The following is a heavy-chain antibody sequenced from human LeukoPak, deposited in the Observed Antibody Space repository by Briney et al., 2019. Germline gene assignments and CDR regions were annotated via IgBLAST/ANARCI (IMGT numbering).Heavy chain of an antibody. CDR1: GGSISSFY. V-gene: IGHV4-4*07. Sequence: SETLSLTCTVSGGSISSFYWSWIRQPAGKGLEWIGRIYTSGSTDYNPSLKSRVTMSVDTSKNQFSLKLSSVTAADTAVYYCARGSIWDSKPDFDYWGQGTLVTVSS. J-gene: IGHJ4*02. CDR3: ARGSIWDSKPDFDY. CDR2: IYTSGST. D-gene: IGHD2-21*01.